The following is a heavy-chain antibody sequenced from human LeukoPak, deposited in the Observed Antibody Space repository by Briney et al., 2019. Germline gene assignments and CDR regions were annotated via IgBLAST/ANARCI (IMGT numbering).Heavy chain of an antibody. CDR2: ISGSAGST. D-gene: IGHD1-26*01. CDR3: AKDQVGATDDY. V-gene: IGHV3-23*01. J-gene: IGHJ4*02. Sequence: GWSVPLSCAASGFTFRRYAMSWLRQAPGTGLEWVAAISGSAGSTYYAASVKGRFTISRDNSKNTLYLQMNSLRAEDTAVYYCAKDQVGATDDYWGQRTLVTVSS. CDR1: GFTFRRYA.